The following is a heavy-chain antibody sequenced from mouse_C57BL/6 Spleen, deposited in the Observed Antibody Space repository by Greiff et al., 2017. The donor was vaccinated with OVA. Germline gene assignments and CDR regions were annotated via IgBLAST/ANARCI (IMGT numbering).Heavy chain of an antibody. CDR3: ARRHSNYVWDV. Sequence: QVQLQQSGAELARPGASVKLSCKASGYTFTSYWMHWVKQRPGQGLEWIGYINPSSGYTKYNQKFKDKATLTADKSSSTAYMQLSSLTYEDSAVYYCARRHSNYVWDVWGTGTTVTVSS. D-gene: IGHD2-5*01. CDR2: INPSSGYT. CDR1: GYTFTSYW. V-gene: IGHV1-7*01. J-gene: IGHJ1*03.